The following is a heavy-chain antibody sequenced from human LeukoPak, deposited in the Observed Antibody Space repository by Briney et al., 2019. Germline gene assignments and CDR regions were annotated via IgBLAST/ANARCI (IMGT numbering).Heavy chain of an antibody. Sequence: GGSLRLSCTASGFTFGGYSMNWIRQAPGKGLEWVSSFGTRSTSVYHAGSVKGRFAISRDNAKNSLYLQMNSLRAEDTALYYCAREVSEGFDFWGQGTLVTVSS. J-gene: IGHJ4*02. V-gene: IGHV3-21*01. CDR3: AREVSEGFDF. CDR2: FGTRSTSV. CDR1: GFTFGGYS. D-gene: IGHD3-22*01.